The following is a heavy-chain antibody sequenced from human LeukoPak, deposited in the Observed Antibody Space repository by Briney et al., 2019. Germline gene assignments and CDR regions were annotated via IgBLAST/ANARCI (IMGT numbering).Heavy chain of an antibody. CDR2: INSDGSST. CDR1: GFTFSSYW. Sequence: GGSLRLSCAASGFTFSSYWMHWVRQAPGKGLVWVSRINSDGSSTSYADSVKGRFTISRDNAKNTLYLQMNSLRAEDTAVYYCASSEGGYSYGYFFDSWGQGTLVTVSS. D-gene: IGHD5-18*01. V-gene: IGHV3-74*01. CDR3: ASSEGGYSYGYFFDS. J-gene: IGHJ4*02.